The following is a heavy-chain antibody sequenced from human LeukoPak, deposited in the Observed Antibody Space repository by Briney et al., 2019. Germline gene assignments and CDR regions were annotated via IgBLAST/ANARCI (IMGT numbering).Heavy chain of an antibody. CDR3: ARQDASIHDAFDI. CDR1: GYTFSGYY. CDR2: INPNSGGT. D-gene: IGHD5-18*01. Sequence: ASVKVSCKASGYTFSGYYMHWVRQAPGPGLEWVGWINPNSGGTNYAQKFQGRVTMTRDTSTSTAYMELRSLRSDDTAVYYCARQDASIHDAFDIWGQGTMVTVSS. J-gene: IGHJ3*02. V-gene: IGHV1-2*02.